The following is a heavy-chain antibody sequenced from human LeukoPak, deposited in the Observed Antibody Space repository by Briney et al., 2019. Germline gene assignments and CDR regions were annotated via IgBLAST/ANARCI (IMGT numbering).Heavy chain of an antibody. CDR3: ARAPSTGYSSGYFDY. CDR2: IYYSGIT. Sequence: PSETLSLTCTVSGGSISSYYWGWLRQPPGKGLEWVGSIYYSGITYYNPSLKSRVTISVDTSKNQFSLKLSSVTAADTAVYYCARAPSTGYSSGYFDYWGQGTLVTVSS. D-gene: IGHD6-19*01. V-gene: IGHV4-39*07. CDR1: GGSISSYY. J-gene: IGHJ4*02.